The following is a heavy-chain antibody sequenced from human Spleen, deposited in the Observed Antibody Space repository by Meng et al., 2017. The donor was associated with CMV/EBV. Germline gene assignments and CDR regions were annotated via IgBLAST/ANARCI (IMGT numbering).Heavy chain of an antibody. D-gene: IGHD1-1*01. CDR3: ARRLEGTRFDP. J-gene: IGHJ5*02. Sequence: GGSLRLSCKGSGYKFSIYWIVWVRQVPGKGLEWMGIIYPGDSDTRYSPSFQGQVTISADTSVNTAYLHWSSLRASDTAIYYCARRLEGTRFDPRGQGTLVTVSS. CDR1: GYKFSIYW. CDR2: IYPGDSDT. V-gene: IGHV5-51*01.